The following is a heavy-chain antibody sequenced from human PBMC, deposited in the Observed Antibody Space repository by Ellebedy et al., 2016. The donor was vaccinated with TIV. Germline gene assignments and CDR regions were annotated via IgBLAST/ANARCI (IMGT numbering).Heavy chain of an antibody. J-gene: IGHJ4*02. Sequence: SETLSLTCTVSGGSISSYYWSWIRQPAGKGLEWIGRIYTSGSTNYNPSLKSRLTISVDTSRNQFSPKLNSVTAADTAVYYCARGGGSFSDYWGQGTLVTVSS. CDR3: ARGGGSFSDY. D-gene: IGHD2-15*01. V-gene: IGHV4-4*07. CDR1: GGSISSYY. CDR2: IYTSGST.